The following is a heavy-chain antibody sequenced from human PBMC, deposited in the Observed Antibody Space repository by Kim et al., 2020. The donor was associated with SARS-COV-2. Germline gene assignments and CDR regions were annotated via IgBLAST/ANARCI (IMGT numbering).Heavy chain of an antibody. CDR2: ISSDGRST. CDR3: TRSRETSDWPFDH. V-gene: IGHV3-64*01. CDR1: GFTFNTYG. Sequence: GGSLRLSCAASGFTFNTYGMHWVRQAPGKGLEYVSAISSDGRSTYYANSLKGRFTISRDNSKNTLYLQMGSLRAEDMAVYYCTRSRETSDWPFDHWGQGTLVTVSS. D-gene: IGHD2-21*02. J-gene: IGHJ4*02.